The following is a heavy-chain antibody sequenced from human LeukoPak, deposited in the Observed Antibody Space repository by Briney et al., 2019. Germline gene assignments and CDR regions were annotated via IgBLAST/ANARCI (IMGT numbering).Heavy chain of an antibody. V-gene: IGHV4-39*07. J-gene: IGHJ4*02. CDR1: GGSISSGGYS. D-gene: IGHD3-22*01. CDR3: AREYGRTPYYYDSSGYYSYYFDY. CDR2: IYHSGST. Sequence: PSETLSLTCAVSGGSISSGGYSWSWIRQPPGKGLEWIGSIYHSGSTYYNPSLKSRVTISVDTSKNQFSLKLSSVTAADTAVYYCAREYGRTPYYYDSSGYYSYYFDYWGQGTLVTVSS.